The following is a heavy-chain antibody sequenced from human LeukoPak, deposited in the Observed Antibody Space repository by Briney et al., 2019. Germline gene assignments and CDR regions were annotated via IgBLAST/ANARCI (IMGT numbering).Heavy chain of an antibody. CDR3: ARDPYSGAYYEGYYYYYMDV. J-gene: IGHJ6*03. CDR2: ISRSATTI. CDR1: EFSVGSNY. V-gene: IGHV3-48*04. Sequence: GGSLRLSCAASEFSVGSNYMTWVRQAPGKGLEWVSSISRSATTIYYADSVKGRFTISRDNAKNSLYLQMNSLRAEDTAVYYCARDPYSGAYYEGYYYYYMDVWGKGTTVTVSS. D-gene: IGHD1-26*01.